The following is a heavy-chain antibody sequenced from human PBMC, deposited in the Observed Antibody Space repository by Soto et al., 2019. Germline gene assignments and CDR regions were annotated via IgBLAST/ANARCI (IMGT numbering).Heavy chain of an antibody. D-gene: IGHD2-8*01. Sequence: TLSLTCTVSGGSISSGDYYWSLIRQPPGKGLEWIGYIYYSGSTYYNPSLKSRVTISVDTSKNQFSLKLRSVTAADTAVYYCARESYARTFDYWGQGTLVTVSS. CDR3: ARESYARTFDY. V-gene: IGHV4-30-4*01. CDR1: GGSISSGDYY. CDR2: IYYSGST. J-gene: IGHJ4*02.